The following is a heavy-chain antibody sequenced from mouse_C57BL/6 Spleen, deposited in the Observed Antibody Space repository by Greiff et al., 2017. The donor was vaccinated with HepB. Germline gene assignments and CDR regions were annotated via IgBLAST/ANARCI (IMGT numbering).Heavy chain of an antibody. CDR2: IWAGGST. CDR3: ARLEDI. Sequence: VQGVESGPGLVAPSQSLSITCTVSGFSFTSYGVHWVRQPPGKGLEWLGVIWAGGSTNYNSALMSRLSISKDNSKSQVFLKRNSLQTDDTAMYYCARLEDIWGQGTTLTVSS. D-gene: IGHD1-3*01. V-gene: IGHV2-9*02. J-gene: IGHJ2*01. CDR1: GFSFTSYG.